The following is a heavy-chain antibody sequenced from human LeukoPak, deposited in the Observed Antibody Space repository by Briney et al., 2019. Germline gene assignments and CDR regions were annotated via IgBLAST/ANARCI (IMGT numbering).Heavy chain of an antibody. Sequence: PGGSLRLSCAASGFTFSSYGMHWVRQAPGKGLEWVAVIWYDGSNKYYADSVKGRFTISRDNSKNTLYLQMNSLRAEDTAVYYCARIRIAAAGRGPPDYWGQGTLVTVSS. CDR3: ARIRIAAAGRGPPDY. D-gene: IGHD6-13*01. J-gene: IGHJ4*02. CDR1: GFTFSSYG. CDR2: IWYDGSNK. V-gene: IGHV3-33*01.